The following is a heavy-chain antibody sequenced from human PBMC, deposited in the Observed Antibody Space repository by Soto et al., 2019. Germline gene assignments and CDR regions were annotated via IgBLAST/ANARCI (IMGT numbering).Heavy chain of an antibody. CDR3: ARAGYSYGYLCY. D-gene: IGHD5-18*01. CDR1: GGTFSSYA. V-gene: IGHV1-69*13. Sequence: SVKVSCKASGGTFSSYAISWVRQAPGQGLEWMGGIIPIFGTANYAQKFQGRVTITADESTSTAYMELSSLRSEDTAVYYCARAGYSYGYLCYWGQGTLVNVSS. J-gene: IGHJ4*02. CDR2: IIPIFGTA.